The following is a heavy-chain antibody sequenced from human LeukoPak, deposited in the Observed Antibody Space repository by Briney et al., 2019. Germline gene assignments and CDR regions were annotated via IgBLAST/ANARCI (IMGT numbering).Heavy chain of an antibody. CDR1: GYTFTGYY. Sequence: ASVKVSCKASGYTFTGYYMHWVRQAPGQGLEWMGWINPNSGGTNYAQKFQGRVTMTRDTSISTAYMELSRLRSDDTAVYYCARAEEWLVHPFDYWGQGTLVTVSS. V-gene: IGHV1-2*02. CDR3: ARAEEWLVHPFDY. J-gene: IGHJ4*02. CDR2: INPNSGGT. D-gene: IGHD6-19*01.